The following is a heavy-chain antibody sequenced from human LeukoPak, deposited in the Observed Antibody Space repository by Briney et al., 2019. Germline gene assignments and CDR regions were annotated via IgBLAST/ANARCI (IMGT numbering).Heavy chain of an antibody. J-gene: IGHJ6*02. V-gene: IGHV5-51*01. Sequence: GASLKISCKGSGNSFTNNWIGWVRQMPGKGLEWMGIIYPGDSDTRYSPSFQGQVTISVDKSISTAYLQWSSLKASDTAMYYCARRGYYGSGSPRGMDVWGQGTTVTVSS. CDR2: IYPGDSDT. CDR1: GNSFTNNW. CDR3: ARRGYYGSGSPRGMDV. D-gene: IGHD3-10*01.